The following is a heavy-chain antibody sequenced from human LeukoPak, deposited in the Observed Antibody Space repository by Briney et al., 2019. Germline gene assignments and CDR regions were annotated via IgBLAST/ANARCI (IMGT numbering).Heavy chain of an antibody. J-gene: IGHJ4*02. D-gene: IGHD1-26*01. Sequence: ASVKVSCKASGYTFTGYYMHWVRQATGQGLEWMGWTNPNSGHTGYAQKFQGRVTMSRNTSISTAYMELSSLRSEDTAVYYCARGVSGIVGAKDYWGQGTLVTVSS. V-gene: IGHV1-8*02. CDR2: TNPNSGHT. CDR3: ARGVSGIVGAKDY. CDR1: GYTFTGYY.